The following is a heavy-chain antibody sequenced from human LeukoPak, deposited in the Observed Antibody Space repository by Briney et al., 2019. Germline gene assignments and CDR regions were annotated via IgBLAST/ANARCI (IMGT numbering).Heavy chain of an antibody. Sequence: SETLSLTCTVSGGSISSYYWNWIRQPPGKGLEWIGYIYYSGSTNYNPSLKSRVTISVDTSKNQFSLKLSSVTAADTAVYYCARDSSGWYRWFDPWGQGTLVTVFS. J-gene: IGHJ5*02. CDR2: IYYSGST. D-gene: IGHD6-19*01. CDR1: GGSISSYY. CDR3: ARDSSGWYRWFDP. V-gene: IGHV4-59*01.